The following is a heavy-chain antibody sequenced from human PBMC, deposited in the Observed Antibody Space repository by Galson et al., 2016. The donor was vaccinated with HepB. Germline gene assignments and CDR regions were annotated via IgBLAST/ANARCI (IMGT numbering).Heavy chain of an antibody. V-gene: IGHV3-48*01. Sequence: SLRLSCAASGFTFSSYSMNWIRQAPGKGLEWVSYISSSGNARYYADSVQGRFTISRDNAKNSLFLQMNSLSVEDTAVYYCAKDRGNDYGVYDPWGQGTLVTVSS. D-gene: IGHD4-17*01. J-gene: IGHJ5*02. CDR1: GFTFSSYS. CDR2: ISSSGNAR. CDR3: AKDRGNDYGVYDP.